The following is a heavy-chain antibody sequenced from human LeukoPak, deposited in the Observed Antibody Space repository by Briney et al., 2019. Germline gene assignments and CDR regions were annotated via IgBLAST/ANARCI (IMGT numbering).Heavy chain of an antibody. J-gene: IGHJ5*02. D-gene: IGHD6-13*01. CDR2: IYYSGST. CDR3: ARGIAAAGRTSNWFAP. Sequence: SQTLSLTCTVSGGSISSGDYYWSWIRQPPGKGLEGIGYIYYSGSTYYNPSLKSRLTISVDTSKNQFSLKLRSVTAAHTAVYYCARGIAAAGRTSNWFAPWGQGTLVTVSS. CDR1: GGSISSGDYY. V-gene: IGHV4-30-4*01.